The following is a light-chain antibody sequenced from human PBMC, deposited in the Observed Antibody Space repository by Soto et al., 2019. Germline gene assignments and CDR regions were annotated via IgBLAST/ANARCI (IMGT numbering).Light chain of an antibody. CDR1: SSNIGSNY. Sequence: QSVLTQPPSASGTPGQRVTISCSGSSSNIGSNYVYWYLQLPGTAPKLLIYRNNQRPSGVPDRFSGSKSGTSASLAISGLRSEDESDYYCAAWDDSLNGWVFGGGTKLTVL. J-gene: IGLJ3*02. CDR2: RNN. CDR3: AAWDDSLNGWV. V-gene: IGLV1-47*01.